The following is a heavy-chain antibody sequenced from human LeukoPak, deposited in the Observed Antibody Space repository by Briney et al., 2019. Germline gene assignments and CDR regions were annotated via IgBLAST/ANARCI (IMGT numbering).Heavy chain of an antibody. V-gene: IGHV3-48*01. CDR2: IGIDSGNT. CDR1: GFTFSDYS. J-gene: IGHJ4*02. D-gene: IGHD5-24*01. Sequence: GGSLRPSCAASGFTFSDYSMNWVRQAPGKGLEWISYIGIDSGNTNYADSVKGRFTISGDRAKNSLYLQMNSLRVEDTAVYYCARDYKYAFDNWGQGTLVTVSS. CDR3: ARDYKYAFDN.